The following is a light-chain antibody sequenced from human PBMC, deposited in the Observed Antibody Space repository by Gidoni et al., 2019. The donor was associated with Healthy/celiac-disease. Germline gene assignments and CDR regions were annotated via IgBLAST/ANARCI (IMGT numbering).Light chain of an antibody. V-gene: IGKV4-1*01. CDR2: WAS. CDR3: QQYYSTPLT. CDR1: QSVLYSSNNKNY. J-gene: IGKJ4*01. Sequence: DIVMTQSPDPLAVSLGESATINCKSSQSVLYSSNNKNYLAWYQQKPGQPPKLIIYWASTRESGVPERFSGSGSGKDFTITISSLQAEDVAVYCCQQYYSTPLTFGGGTKVEIK.